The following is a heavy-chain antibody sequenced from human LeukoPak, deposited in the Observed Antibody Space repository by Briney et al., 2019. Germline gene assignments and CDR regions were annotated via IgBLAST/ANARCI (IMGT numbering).Heavy chain of an antibody. CDR1: GFNFGDYA. CDR2: IRNKAFGGTA. D-gene: IGHD6-13*01. CDR3: ARDSKRIAAAGTLFF. Sequence: GGSLRLSCTTSGFNFGDYAMSWFRQAPEKGLEGVGFIRNKAFGGTAEYAASVKGRFTISRDNSKNTLYLQMNSLRAEDTAVYYCARDSKRIAAAGTLFFWGQGTLVTVSS. J-gene: IGHJ4*02. V-gene: IGHV3-49*03.